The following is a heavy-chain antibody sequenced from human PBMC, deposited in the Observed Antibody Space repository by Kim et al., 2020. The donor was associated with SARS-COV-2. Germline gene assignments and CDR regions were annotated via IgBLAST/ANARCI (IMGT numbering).Heavy chain of an antibody. D-gene: IGHD4-17*01. CDR3: ARDPRDGDYADY. CDR1: GFTFSSYS. CDR2: ISSSSSYI. Sequence: GGSLRLSCAASGFTFSSYSMNWVRQAPGKGLEWVSSISSSSSYIYYADSVKGRFTISRDNAKNSLYLQMNSLRAEDTAVYYCARDPRDGDYADYWGQGTLVTVSS. J-gene: IGHJ4*02. V-gene: IGHV3-21*01.